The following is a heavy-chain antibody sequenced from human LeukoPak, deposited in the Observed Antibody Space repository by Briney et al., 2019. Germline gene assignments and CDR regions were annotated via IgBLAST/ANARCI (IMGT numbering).Heavy chain of an antibody. V-gene: IGHV1-69*05. D-gene: IGHD6-25*01. CDR2: IIPIFGTA. J-gene: IGHJ4*02. CDR1: GGTFSSYA. Sequence: SVKVSCKASGGTFSSYAISWVRQAPRQGLEWMGGIIPIFGTANYAQKFQGRVTITTDESTSTAYMELSSLRSEDTAVYYCARVRYSSAPFDYWGQGTLVTVSS. CDR3: ARVRYSSAPFDY.